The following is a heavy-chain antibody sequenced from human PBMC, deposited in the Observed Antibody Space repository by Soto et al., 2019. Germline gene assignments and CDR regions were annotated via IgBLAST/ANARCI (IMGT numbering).Heavy chain of an antibody. CDR3: ASRFGELFPNYYGMDV. CDR2: IIPIFGTA. V-gene: IGHV1-69*01. Sequence: QVQLVQSGAEVKKPGSSVKVSCKASGGTFSSYAISWVRQAPGQGLDWMGGIIPIFGTANYAQKFQGRVTITADESTSTAYMELSSLRSEDTAVYYCASRFGELFPNYYGMDVWGQGTTVTVSS. D-gene: IGHD3-10*01. J-gene: IGHJ6*02. CDR1: GGTFSSYA.